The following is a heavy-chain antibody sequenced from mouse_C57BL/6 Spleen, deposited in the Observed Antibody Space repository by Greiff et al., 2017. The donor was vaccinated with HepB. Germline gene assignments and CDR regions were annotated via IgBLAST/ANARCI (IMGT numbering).Heavy chain of an antibody. CDR2: IWSGGST. V-gene: IGHV2-2*01. CDR3: ARKDYSLYFDV. D-gene: IGHD1-1*02. Sequence: QVQLQQSGPGLVQPSQSLSITCTVSGFSLTSYGVHWVRQSPGKGLEWLGVIWSGGSTDYNAAFISRLSISKDNSKSQVFFKMNSLQADDTAIYYCARKDYSLYFDVWGTGTTVTVSS. J-gene: IGHJ1*03. CDR1: GFSLTSYG.